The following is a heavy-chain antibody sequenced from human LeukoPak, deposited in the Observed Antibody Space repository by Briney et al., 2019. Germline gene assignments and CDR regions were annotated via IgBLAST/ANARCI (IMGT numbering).Heavy chain of an antibody. CDR2: ISGSGGST. CDR3: AKDYMEWLLIPHYFDY. CDR1: GFTFSSYA. D-gene: IGHD3-3*01. Sequence: GGSLRLSCAASGFTFSSYAMSWVRQAPGKGLEWVSAISGSGGSTYYADSVKGRFTISRDNSKNTLYLQMNSLRAEDTAVYYCAKDYMEWLLIPHYFDYWGQGTLVTVSS. J-gene: IGHJ4*02. V-gene: IGHV3-23*01.